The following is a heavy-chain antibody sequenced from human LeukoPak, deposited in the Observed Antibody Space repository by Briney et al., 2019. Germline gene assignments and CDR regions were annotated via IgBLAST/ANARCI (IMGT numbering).Heavy chain of an antibody. V-gene: IGHV4-39*01. CDR3: ARHAGAPAYCYMDV. CDR1: GGSISSSSYY. CDR2: IYYSGST. Sequence: SETLSLTCTVSGGSISSSSYYWGWIRQPPGKGLEWIGSIYYSGSTYYNPSLKSRVTISVDTSQNQFSLKLSSVTAADTAVYYCARHAGAPAYCYMDVWGKGTTVTVSS. J-gene: IGHJ6*03. D-gene: IGHD1-26*01.